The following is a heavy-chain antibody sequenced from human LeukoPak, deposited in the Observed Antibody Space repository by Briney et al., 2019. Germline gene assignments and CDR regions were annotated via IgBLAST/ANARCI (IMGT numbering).Heavy chain of an antibody. Sequence: SGTLSLTCTVSGGSISSSSYYWGWIRQPPGKGLEWIGSIYYSGSTYYNPSLKSRVTISVDTSKNQFSLKLSSVTAADTAVYYCARDLGGGDYYGSGSYGYFDYWGQGTLVTVSS. J-gene: IGHJ4*02. D-gene: IGHD3-10*01. CDR2: IYYSGST. CDR1: GGSISSSSYY. CDR3: ARDLGGGDYYGSGSYGYFDY. V-gene: IGHV4-39*07.